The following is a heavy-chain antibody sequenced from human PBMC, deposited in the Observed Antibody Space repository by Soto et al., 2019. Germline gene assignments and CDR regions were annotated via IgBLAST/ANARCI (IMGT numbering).Heavy chain of an antibody. D-gene: IGHD2-15*01. Sequence: QVQLVQSGAEVKKPGASVKVSCKASGYTFTSYAMRWVRQAPGQRLEWMGWINAGNGNTKYSQKFQGRVTITRDTSASTAYMELSSLISEDTAVYYCARGPGGPDGPGDYWGQGTLVTVSS. V-gene: IGHV1-3*01. CDR2: INAGNGNT. CDR3: ARGPGGPDGPGDY. J-gene: IGHJ4*02. CDR1: GYTFTSYA.